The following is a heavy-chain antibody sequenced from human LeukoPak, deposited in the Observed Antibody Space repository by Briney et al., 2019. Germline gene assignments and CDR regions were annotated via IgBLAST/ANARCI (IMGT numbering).Heavy chain of an antibody. Sequence: PGGSLRLSCAASGFTFSSYAMSWVRQAPGKGLEWVSAISGSGGCTYYADSVKGRFTISRDNSKNTLYLQMNSLRAEDTAVYYCTTLYATGFDIWGQGTRVTVSS. CDR2: ISGSGGCT. D-gene: IGHD2-2*01. CDR3: TTLYATGFDI. V-gene: IGHV3-23*01. J-gene: IGHJ3*02. CDR1: GFTFSSYA.